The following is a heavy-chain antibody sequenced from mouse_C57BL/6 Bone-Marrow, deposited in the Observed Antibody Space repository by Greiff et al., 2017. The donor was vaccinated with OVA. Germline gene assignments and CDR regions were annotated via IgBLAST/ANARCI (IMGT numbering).Heavy chain of an antibody. D-gene: IGHD2-4*01. J-gene: IGHJ4*01. CDR3: ARIYYDYDGGYAMDY. CDR2: ISNGGGST. CDR1: GFTFSDYY. V-gene: IGHV5-12*01. Sequence: DVKLVESGGGLVQPGGSLKLSCAASGFTFSDYYMYWVRQTPEKRLEWVAYISNGGGSTYYPDTVKGRFTISRDNAKNTLYLQMSLLKSEDPAMYYCARIYYDYDGGYAMDYWGQGTSVTVSS.